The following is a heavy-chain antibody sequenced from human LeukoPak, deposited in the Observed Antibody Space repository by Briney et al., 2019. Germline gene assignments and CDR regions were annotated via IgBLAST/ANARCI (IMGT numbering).Heavy chain of an antibody. J-gene: IGHJ5*02. CDR1: GGSFSGYY. CDR2: INHSGST. V-gene: IGHV4-34*01. D-gene: IGHD3-10*01. CDR3: ARGVGRGGNYYGSGSYHNWFDP. Sequence: SETLSLTCAVYGGSFSGYYWSWIRQPPGKGLEWIGEINHSGSTNYNPSLKSRVTISVDTSKNQFSLKLSSVTAADTAVYHCARGVGRGGNYYGSGSYHNWFDPWGQGTLVTVSS.